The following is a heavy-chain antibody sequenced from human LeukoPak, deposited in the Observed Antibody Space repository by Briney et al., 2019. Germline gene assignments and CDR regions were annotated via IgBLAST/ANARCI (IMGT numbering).Heavy chain of an antibody. CDR3: AKGREVATITDFDY. Sequence: GGSLRLSCAASRSTFSDYALSWVRQAPGKGLEWVSSLSISTGSTYYADSVKGRFTISGDNSENILYLQMDSLGAKDTAVYYCAKGREVATITDFDYWGQGALVTVSS. CDR1: RSTFSDYA. V-gene: IGHV3-23*01. D-gene: IGHD5-24*01. CDR2: LSISTGST. J-gene: IGHJ4*02.